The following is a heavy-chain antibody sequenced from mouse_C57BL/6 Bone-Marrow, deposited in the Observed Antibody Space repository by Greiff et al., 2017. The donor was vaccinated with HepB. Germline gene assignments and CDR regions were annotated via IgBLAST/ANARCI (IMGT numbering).Heavy chain of an antibody. CDR1: GFPFSDAW. Sequence: VQLVASGGGLVQPGGSMKLSCAASGFPFSDAWMDWVRQSPEKGLEWVADIRNKANNHETYYAEPVKGRFTISRDDSKSSVYLQMNSLRAEDTGIYYCTRRGGTVDYWCQGTTLTVSS. CDR2: IRNKANNHET. CDR3: TRRGGTVDY. V-gene: IGHV6-6*01. D-gene: IGHD4-1*01. J-gene: IGHJ2*01.